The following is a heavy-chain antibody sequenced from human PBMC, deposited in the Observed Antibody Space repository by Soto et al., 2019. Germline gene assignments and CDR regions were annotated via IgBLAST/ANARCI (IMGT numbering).Heavy chain of an antibody. Sequence: PGGSLRLSCAASGFTFSSYSMNWVRQAPGKGLEWVSSISSSSSYIYYADSVKGRFTISRDNAKNSLYLQMNSLRAEDTAVYYCARYSSTADAFDIWGQGIVVTVSS. J-gene: IGHJ3*02. CDR1: GFTFSSYS. D-gene: IGHD6-13*01. CDR2: ISSSSSYI. V-gene: IGHV3-21*01. CDR3: ARYSSTADAFDI.